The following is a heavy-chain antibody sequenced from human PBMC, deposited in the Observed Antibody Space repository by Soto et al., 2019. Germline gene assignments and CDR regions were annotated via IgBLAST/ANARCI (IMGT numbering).Heavy chain of an antibody. V-gene: IGHV3-11*01. CDR1: GIRFSDYY. CDR2: INGGGGTI. CDR3: AADPTMRGYFRFGP. J-gene: IGHJ5*02. Sequence: GGSLRLSCAASGIRFSDYYMSWIRQAPGKGLEWVSYINGGGGTIYYADSVRGRFTISRDNAKNSLYLQMNSLRAEDTAVYYCAADPTMRGYFRFGPWGQGTLVTVS. D-gene: IGHD2-15*01.